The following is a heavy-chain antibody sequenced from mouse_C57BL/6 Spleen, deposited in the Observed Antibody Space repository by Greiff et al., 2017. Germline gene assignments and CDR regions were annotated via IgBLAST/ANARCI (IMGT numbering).Heavy chain of an antibody. D-gene: IGHD4-1*01. Sequence: QVQLQQPGAALVKPGASVKLSCKASGYTFTSYWITWVKQRPGQGLEWIGDLYPGSGSTNYNEKFRSKATLTVDTSSSTAYMQLSSLTSEDSAVYYCARWEEGIGFAYWGQGTLVTVSA. V-gene: IGHV1-55*01. J-gene: IGHJ3*01. CDR1: GYTFTSYW. CDR3: ARWEEGIGFAY. CDR2: LYPGSGST.